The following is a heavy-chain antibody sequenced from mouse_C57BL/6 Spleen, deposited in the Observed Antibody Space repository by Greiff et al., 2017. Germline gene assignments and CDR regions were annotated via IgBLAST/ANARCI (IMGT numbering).Heavy chain of an antibody. CDR1: GYTFTSYW. J-gene: IGHJ4*01. Sequence: QVQLKQPGAELVKPGASVKLSCKASGYTFTSYWMHWVKQRPGQGLEWIGMIHPNSGSTNYNEKFKSKATLTVDKSSSTAYMQLSSLTSEDSAVYYCAREGVATRYAMDYWGQGTSVTVSS. D-gene: IGHD1-1*02. CDR3: AREGVATRYAMDY. CDR2: IHPNSGST. V-gene: IGHV1-64*01.